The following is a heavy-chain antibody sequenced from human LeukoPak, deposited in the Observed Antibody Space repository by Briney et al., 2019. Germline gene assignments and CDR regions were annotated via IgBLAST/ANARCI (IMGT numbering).Heavy chain of an antibody. CDR1: GGSMRTPSHY. CDR3: ARRNTEVPDTMPLNAFDV. Sequence: SETLSLTCSVSGGSMRTPSHYWDWIRQSPGKGLEWIGSMFHSGSTYFNPSFRRRVTISGDTSTNQISLSLTSVTAADTAVYYCARRNTEVPDTMPLNAFDVWGQGAMVIVSS. V-gene: IGHV4-39*01. D-gene: IGHD2-2*01. J-gene: IGHJ3*01. CDR2: MFHSGST.